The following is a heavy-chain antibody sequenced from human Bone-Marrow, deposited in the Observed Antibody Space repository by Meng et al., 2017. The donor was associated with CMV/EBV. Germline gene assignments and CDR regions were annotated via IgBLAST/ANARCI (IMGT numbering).Heavy chain of an antibody. CDR1: GGSISSYY. Sequence: SETLSLTCTGSGGSISSYYWSWIRQPPGKGLEWIGYIYYSGSTNYNPSLKSRVTISVDTSKNHFSLKLSSVTAADTDVYYSARAARGSYEDAFDIWGQGKMVTVSS. D-gene: IGHD1-26*01. J-gene: IGHJ3*02. CDR2: IYYSGST. V-gene: IGHV4-59*01. CDR3: ARAARGSYEDAFDI.